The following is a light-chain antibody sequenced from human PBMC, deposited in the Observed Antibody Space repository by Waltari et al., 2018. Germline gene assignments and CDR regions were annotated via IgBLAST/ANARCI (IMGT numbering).Light chain of an antibody. CDR1: QSINYKY. CDR2: GTS. V-gene: IGKV3-20*01. J-gene: IGKJ4*01. Sequence: EIVLTQSPGTLSLSPGETATLTCRASQSINYKYLAWYQQKPDQTPRLLIYGTSTRAAGTPSRFRRSGSVTDFTLTVSGLEPDDFSVYYCQQYGASPVTFGCGTKVEFK. CDR3: QQYGASPVT.